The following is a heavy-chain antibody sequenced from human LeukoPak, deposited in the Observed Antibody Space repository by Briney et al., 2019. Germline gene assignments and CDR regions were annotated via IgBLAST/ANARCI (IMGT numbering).Heavy chain of an antibody. Sequence: PGGSLRLSCAASGFTFSSYARSWVRQAPGKGLEWVSAISGSGGSTYYADSVKGRFTISRDNSKNTLYLQMNSLRAEDTAVYYCATRGYSYGQGSAWGYFDYWGQGTLVPVSS. V-gene: IGHV3-23*01. CDR2: ISGSGGST. D-gene: IGHD5-18*01. CDR3: ATRGYSYGQGSAWGYFDY. CDR1: GFTFSSYA. J-gene: IGHJ4*02.